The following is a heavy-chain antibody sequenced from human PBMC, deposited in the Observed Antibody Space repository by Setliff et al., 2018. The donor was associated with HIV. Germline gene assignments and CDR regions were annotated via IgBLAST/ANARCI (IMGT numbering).Heavy chain of an antibody. V-gene: IGHV1-2*06. CDR3: AYSGRQLRGPYFDF. CDR1: EYSFTDYY. D-gene: IGHD1-1*01. CDR2: INPNSGGT. Sequence: ASVKVSCKTSEYSFTDYYIHWIRQAPGQGLEWMGRINPNSGGTDYAQKFLGRVTMTSDTSISTAYVELSSLRSDDTATYYCAYSGRQLRGPYFDFWGQGTPVTVSS. J-gene: IGHJ4*02.